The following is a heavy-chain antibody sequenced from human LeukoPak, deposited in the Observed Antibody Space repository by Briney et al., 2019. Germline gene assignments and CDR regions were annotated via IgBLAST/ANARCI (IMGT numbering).Heavy chain of an antibody. J-gene: IGHJ6*03. V-gene: IGHV1-8*01. D-gene: IGHD2-21*01. CDR1: GYTFSDYD. Sequence: ASVKVSCKASGYTFSDYDVNWVRQAPGQGLEWMGWMNPTSGDTGYAQKFQGRVTMTRSMSRNTAYMELSRLRSEDTVVYFCARVVMKAFYYYYIDVWGKGTTIIISS. CDR2: MNPTSGDT. CDR3: ARVVMKAFYYYYIDV.